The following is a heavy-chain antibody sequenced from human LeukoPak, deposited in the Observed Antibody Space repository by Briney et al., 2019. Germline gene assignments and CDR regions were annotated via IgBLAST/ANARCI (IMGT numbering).Heavy chain of an antibody. CDR2: IYYSGST. V-gene: IGHV4-59*01. Sequence: PSETLSLTCTVSGGSISSYYWSWIRQPPEKGLEWIGYIYYSGSTNYNPSLKSRVTISVDTSKNQFSLKLSSVTAADTAVYYCARADYYGSRVYFDYWGQGTLVTVSS. CDR1: GGSISSYY. CDR3: ARADYYGSRVYFDY. J-gene: IGHJ4*02. D-gene: IGHD3-10*01.